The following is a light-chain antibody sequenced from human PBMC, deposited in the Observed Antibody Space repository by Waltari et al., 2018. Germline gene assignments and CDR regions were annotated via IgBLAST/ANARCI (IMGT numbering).Light chain of an antibody. CDR3: QQYDTYPLT. CDR1: QNIKTW. J-gene: IGKJ4*01. CDR2: KAS. V-gene: IGKV1-5*03. Sequence: DIQMSQSPSTLSASLGDRVTITCRASQNIKTWVAWYQQKPGKAPKFLVYKASTLDSGVPSRFSGSGSGTEFTLTISSLQPDDFATYYCQQYDTYPLTFGGRTKVEIK.